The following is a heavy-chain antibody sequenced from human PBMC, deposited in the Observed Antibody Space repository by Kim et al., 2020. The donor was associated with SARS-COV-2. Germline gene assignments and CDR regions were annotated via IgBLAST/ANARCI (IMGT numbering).Heavy chain of an antibody. J-gene: IGHJ6*01. V-gene: IGHV3-30-3*01. D-gene: IGHD3-10*01. Sequence: GGSLRLSCAASGFTFTSCAMHWVRQAPGKGLEWVALISYDGSNQNYADSVKGRFTISRDNSKNTLYLQMNSLRPEDTAVYYCARSGTTSVRLFSYYG. CDR3: ARSGTTSVRLFSYYG. CDR2: ISYDGSNQ. CDR1: GFTFTSCA.